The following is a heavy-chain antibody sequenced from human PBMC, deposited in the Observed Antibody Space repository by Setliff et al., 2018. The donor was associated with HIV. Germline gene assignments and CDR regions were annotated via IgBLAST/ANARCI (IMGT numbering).Heavy chain of an antibody. Sequence: SETLSLTCTVSGGSISSSSYYWGWIRQPPGKGLEWIGSIYYSGSTYYNPSLKSRVTISVDTSKNQFSLKLSSVAAADTAVYYCARHNTGYSYGYDYYYYYMDVWGKGTTVTVSS. D-gene: IGHD5-18*01. J-gene: IGHJ6*03. CDR3: ARHNTGYSYGYDYYYYYMDV. CDR1: GGSISSSSYY. V-gene: IGHV4-39*01. CDR2: IYYSGST.